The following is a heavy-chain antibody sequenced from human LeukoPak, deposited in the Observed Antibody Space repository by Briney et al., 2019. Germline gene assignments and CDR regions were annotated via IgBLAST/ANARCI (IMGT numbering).Heavy chain of an antibody. Sequence: PSQTLSLTRTVSGGSISSGGYYWSWIRQHPGKGLEWIGEINHSGSTNYNPSLKSRVTISVDTSKNQFSLKLSSVTAADTAVYYCARVEGRQKFDYWGQGTLVTVYS. D-gene: IGHD5-24*01. CDR1: GGSISSGGYY. V-gene: IGHV4-31*03. CDR2: INHSGST. J-gene: IGHJ4*02. CDR3: ARVEGRQKFDY.